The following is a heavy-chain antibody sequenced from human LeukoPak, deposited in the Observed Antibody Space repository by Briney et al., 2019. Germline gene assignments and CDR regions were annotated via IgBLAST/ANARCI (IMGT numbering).Heavy chain of an antibody. Sequence: PGGSLRLSGAASGFSFSHDGMHWVRQAPGKGLEWVAFIRYVGSKKDYADSVKGRFTISRDNSKNTLFLQMNSLRAEDTAVYYCAKGGYKYDSSGHNYFDYWGQGTLVTVSS. D-gene: IGHD3-22*01. J-gene: IGHJ4*02. CDR1: GFSFSHDG. V-gene: IGHV3-30*02. CDR3: AKGGYKYDSSGHNYFDY. CDR2: IRYVGSKK.